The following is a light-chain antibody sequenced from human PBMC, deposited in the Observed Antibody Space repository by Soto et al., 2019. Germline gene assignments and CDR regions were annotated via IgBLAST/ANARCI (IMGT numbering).Light chain of an antibody. CDR3: CSYAGPSTI. J-gene: IGLJ2*01. V-gene: IGLV2-23*01. Sequence: HSALTQPVSVSGSPGQSITISCTGTSSDVGSYNFVSWFQQHPGKVPKLIIYEGTERPSGVSNRFSASKSGNTASLTISGLQPEDEADYYCCSYAGPSTIFGGGTQLTVL. CDR2: EGT. CDR1: SSDVGSYNF.